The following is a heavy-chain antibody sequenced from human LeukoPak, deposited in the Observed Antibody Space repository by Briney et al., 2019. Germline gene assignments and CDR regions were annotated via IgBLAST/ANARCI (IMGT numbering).Heavy chain of an antibody. D-gene: IGHD6-19*01. CDR2: ISWNSGSI. CDR3: AKASNGGWYFDY. V-gene: IGHV3-9*01. J-gene: IGHJ4*02. Sequence: PGRSLRLSCAASGFTFDDYAMHWVRQAPGKGLEWVSGISWNSGSIGYADSVKGRFTTSRDNAKNSLYLQMNSLRAEDTAVYYCAKASNGGWYFDYWGQGTLVTVSS. CDR1: GFTFDDYA.